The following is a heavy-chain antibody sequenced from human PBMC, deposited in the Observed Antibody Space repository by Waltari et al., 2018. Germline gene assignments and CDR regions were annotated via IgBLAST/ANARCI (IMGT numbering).Heavy chain of an antibody. CDR2: RWYDGSNK. D-gene: IGHD2-21*02. CDR3: VVGGSRGGDEGGY. J-gene: IGHJ4*02. Sequence: QVQLVDSGGGVVQPGRSLRLSCAASGFTFSSYGMNWVRQAPGKGREGVPVRWYDGSNKNYGDSVKGRFTISRDNSKNTLYLQMNSLRAEDTAVYYCVVGGSRGGDEGGYWGQGTLVTVSS. CDR1: GFTFSSYG. V-gene: IGHV3-33*01.